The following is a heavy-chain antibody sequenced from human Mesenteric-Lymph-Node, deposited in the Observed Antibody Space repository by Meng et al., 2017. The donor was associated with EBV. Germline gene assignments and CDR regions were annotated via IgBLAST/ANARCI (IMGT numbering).Heavy chain of an antibody. D-gene: IGHD1-26*01. V-gene: IGHV4-34*01. CDR3: ARGGVLSYYALDY. CDR1: GGSFSGYY. CDR2: INHSGST. Sequence: QWQLQQGGAGLLKPSETLALTCAVYGGSFSGYYWSWIRQPPGKGLEWIGEINHSGSTNYNPSLKSRVTISVDTSKNQFSLKLSSVTAADTAVYYCARGGVLSYYALDYWGQGTLVTVSS. J-gene: IGHJ4*02.